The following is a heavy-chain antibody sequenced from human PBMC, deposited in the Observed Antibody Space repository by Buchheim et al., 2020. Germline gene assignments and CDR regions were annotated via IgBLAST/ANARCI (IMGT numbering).Heavy chain of an antibody. CDR2: IWYDGSNK. V-gene: IGHV3-33*01. CDR1: GFTFSSYG. J-gene: IGHJ4*02. CDR3: ARESVRGELLTFDY. D-gene: IGHD1-26*01. Sequence: QVQLVESGGGVVQPGRSLRLSCAASGFTFSSYGMHWVRQAPGKGLEWVAVIWYDGSNKYYADSVKGRFTISRDNSKNTLHLQMNSLRAEDTAVYYCARESVRGELLTFDYWGQGTL.